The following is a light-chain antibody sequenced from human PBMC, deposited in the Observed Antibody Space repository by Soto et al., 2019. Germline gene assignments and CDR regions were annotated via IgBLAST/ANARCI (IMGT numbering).Light chain of an antibody. Sequence: DIQMTQSPATLSASVGDRVTITCRASQSVRSWLAWYQQKPGTAPKLLIFDASRLESGVPSRFSGSASGTEFTLTISSLQPDDFATYYCQPYDNYPLTFGGGTKVDLK. CDR3: QPYDNYPLT. V-gene: IGKV1-5*01. CDR1: QSVRSW. J-gene: IGKJ4*01. CDR2: DAS.